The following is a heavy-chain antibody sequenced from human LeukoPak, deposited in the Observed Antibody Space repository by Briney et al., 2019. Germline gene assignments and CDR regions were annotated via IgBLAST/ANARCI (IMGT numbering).Heavy chain of an antibody. Sequence: SETLSLTCTVSGGSISSSSYYWGWIRQPPGKGLEWIGSIYYSGSTYYNPSLKSRVTISVDTSTNQFSLKLSSVTAADTAVYYCARRRGDPRYFDYWGQGTLVTVSS. CDR1: GGSISSSSYY. V-gene: IGHV4-39*01. CDR2: IYYSGST. CDR3: ARRRGDPRYFDY. D-gene: IGHD4-17*01. J-gene: IGHJ4*02.